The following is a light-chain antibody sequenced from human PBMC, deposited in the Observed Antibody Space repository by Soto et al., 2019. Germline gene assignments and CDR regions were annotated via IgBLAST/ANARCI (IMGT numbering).Light chain of an antibody. V-gene: IGKV3-11*01. CDR2: EAS. CDR1: QSVSSY. CDR3: QQRSNWLMYT. J-gene: IGKJ2*01. Sequence: EIVLTQSPATLSLYPGERATLSCRASQSVSSYLAWYQQKPGQAPRLLIYEASNRATVIPARFSSSGSGTDFTLTISSLEPEDFAVYYCQQRSNWLMYTFCQRTKLQIK.